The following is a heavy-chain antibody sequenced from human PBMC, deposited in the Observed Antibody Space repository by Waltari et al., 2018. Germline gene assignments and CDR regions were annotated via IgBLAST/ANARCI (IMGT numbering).Heavy chain of an antibody. D-gene: IGHD5-12*01. CDR2: ISWDGGST. CDR1: GFTFDDYT. V-gene: IGHV3-43*01. Sequence: EVQLVESGGVVVQPGGSLRLSCAASGFTFDDYTMHWVRQAPGKGLEWVSLISWDGGSTYYADSGKGRFTISRDNSKNSLYLQMNSLRTEDTALYYCAKAGSRWLQLGYWGQGTLVTVSS. CDR3: AKAGSRWLQLGY. J-gene: IGHJ4*02.